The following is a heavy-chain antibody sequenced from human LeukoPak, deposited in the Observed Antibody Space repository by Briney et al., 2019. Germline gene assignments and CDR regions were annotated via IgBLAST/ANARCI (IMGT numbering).Heavy chain of an antibody. CDR3: ASTLRFLPYRRFDY. J-gene: IGHJ4*02. D-gene: IGHD3-3*01. CDR1: GGSIISSNYY. Sequence: SETLSLTCSVSGGSIISSNYYWGWIRQPPGKGLAWIGSIYQSGSGSSYYNPSLKSRVTISGDTSKNQFSLRLNSVTATDTAAYYCASTLRFLPYRRFDYWGQGILVTVPS. V-gene: IGHV4-39*01. CDR2: IYQSGSGSS.